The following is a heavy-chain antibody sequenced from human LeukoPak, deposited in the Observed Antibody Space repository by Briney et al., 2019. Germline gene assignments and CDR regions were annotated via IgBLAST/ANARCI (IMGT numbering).Heavy chain of an antibody. J-gene: IGHJ6*04. D-gene: IGHD3-10*01. CDR3: ARVRVYYYGMDV. CDR2: IYYSGST. V-gene: IGHV4-59*01. Sequence: SETLSLTCTVSGGSISSYYWSWIRQPPGKGLEGIGYIYYSGSTNYNPSLKSRVTISVTTSKNQFSLKLSSVTAADTAVYYCARVRVYYYGMDVWGKGTTVTVSS. CDR1: GGSISSYY.